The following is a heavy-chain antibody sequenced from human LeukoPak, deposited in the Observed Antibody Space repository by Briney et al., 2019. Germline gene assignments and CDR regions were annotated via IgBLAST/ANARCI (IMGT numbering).Heavy chain of an antibody. CDR3: ARGPAGSYFHVPDY. CDR1: GGSFSGYY. J-gene: IGHJ4*02. D-gene: IGHD3-10*01. CDR2: IYYSGST. V-gene: IGHV4-34*09. Sequence: SETLSLTCAVYGGSFSGYYWTWIRQPSGKGLECIGYIYYSGSTYYNPSLKSRLSMSLDTSKNQFSLKLRSVTAADTAVYYCARGPAGSYFHVPDYWGQGTLVTVSS.